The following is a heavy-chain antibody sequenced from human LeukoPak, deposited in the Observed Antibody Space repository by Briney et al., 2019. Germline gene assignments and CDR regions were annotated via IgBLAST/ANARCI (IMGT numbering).Heavy chain of an antibody. CDR3: ARDDYYYGMDV. CDR1: GLTVSSNY. J-gene: IGHJ6*02. Sequence: PGGSLRLSCAASGLTVSSNYMTWVRQAPGKGLEWVSVIYSGGSTYCADSVKGRFTISRDNSKSTLYLQMNSLRAEDTAVYYCARDDYYYGMDVWGQGTTVTVSS. V-gene: IGHV3-53*01. CDR2: IYSGGST.